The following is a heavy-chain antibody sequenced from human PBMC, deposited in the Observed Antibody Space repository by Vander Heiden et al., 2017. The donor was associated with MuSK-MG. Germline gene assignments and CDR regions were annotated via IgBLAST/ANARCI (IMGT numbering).Heavy chain of an antibody. D-gene: IGHD1-26*01. J-gene: IGHJ4*02. CDR2: IIPILGIA. V-gene: IGHV1-69*05. CDR1: GGTFSSYA. Sequence: QVQLVQSGAEVKKPGSSVKVSCKASGGTFSSYALSWVRQAPGQGLEWMGGIIPILGIANYAQKFQGRGTITTDESTSTAYMELSSLRSEDTAVDDCGVIVGATSHLGDYWGQGTLVTVAS. CDR3: GVIVGATSHLGDY.